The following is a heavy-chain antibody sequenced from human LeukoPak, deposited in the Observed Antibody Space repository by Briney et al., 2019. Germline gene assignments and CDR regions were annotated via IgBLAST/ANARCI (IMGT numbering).Heavy chain of an antibody. CDR2: IGPSGSST. Sequence: PGGSLRLSCAAYAFNFSSYAMSWVRQAPGKGLEWVSAIGPSGSSTYYTDFVKGRFNIFRDNSKNSLYLQMNSLRAEDTAVYYCAKKGGNSGFFDSWGQGTLVTVSS. J-gene: IGHJ4*02. D-gene: IGHD4-23*01. V-gene: IGHV3-23*01. CDR1: AFNFSSYA. CDR3: AKKGGNSGFFDS.